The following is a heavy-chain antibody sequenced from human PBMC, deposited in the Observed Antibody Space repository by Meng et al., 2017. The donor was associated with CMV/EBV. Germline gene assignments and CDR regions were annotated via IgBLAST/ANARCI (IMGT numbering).Heavy chain of an antibody. CDR2: INYSGRT. CDR1: GGSISSSSYY. CDR3: ARSYEFWSGYYFDY. J-gene: IGHJ4*02. D-gene: IGHD3-3*01. V-gene: IGHV4-39*01. Sequence: GSLRLSCTVSGGSISSSSYYWGWIRQPPRKGLEWIGSINYSGRTYYNPSLKSRVTISVDTSKNQVSLKLSSATAADTAVYYCARSYEFWSGYYFDYWGQGTLVTVSS.